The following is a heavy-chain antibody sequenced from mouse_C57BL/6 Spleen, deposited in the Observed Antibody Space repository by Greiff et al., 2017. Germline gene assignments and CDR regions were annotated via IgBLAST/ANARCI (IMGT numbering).Heavy chain of an antibody. Sequence: QVQLQQSGAELVKPGASVKLSCKASGYTFTEYTIHWVKQRSGQGLEWIGWFYPGSGSIKYNEKFKGKATLTVDKSSSTAYMELSRLTTEDSAVYAGERHEEGDFTGYFDVWGTGTTVTVSS. D-gene: IGHD3-3*01. V-gene: IGHV1-62-2*01. J-gene: IGHJ1*03. CDR2: FYPGSGSI. CDR3: ERHEEGDFTGYFDV. CDR1: GYTFTEYT.